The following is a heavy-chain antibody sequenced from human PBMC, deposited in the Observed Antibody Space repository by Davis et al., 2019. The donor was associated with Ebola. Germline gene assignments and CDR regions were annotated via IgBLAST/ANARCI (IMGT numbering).Heavy chain of an antibody. D-gene: IGHD6-19*01. J-gene: IGHJ4*02. V-gene: IGHV3-21*01. Sequence: GGSLRLSCAASGFTFSSYSMNWVRQAPGKGLEWVSSISSSSSYIYYADSVKGRFTISRDNAKNSLYLQMNSLRAEDTAVYYCARDLGAVAGTSFGPVGDDYWGQGTLVIVSS. CDR3: ARDLGAVAGTSFGPVGDDY. CDR1: GFTFSSYS. CDR2: ISSSSSYI.